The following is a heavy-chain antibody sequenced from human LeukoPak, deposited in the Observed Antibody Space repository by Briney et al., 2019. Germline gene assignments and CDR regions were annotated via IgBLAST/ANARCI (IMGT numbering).Heavy chain of an antibody. J-gene: IGHJ4*02. V-gene: IGHV3-49*03. CDR3: TSGGRDYYDSSGYRESDY. D-gene: IGHD3-22*01. Sequence: TGGSLRLSCTASGFTFGDYAMSWFRQAPGKGLEWVGFIRSKAYGGTTEYAASVKGRFTISRDDSKSIAYLQMNSLKTEDTAVYYCTSGGRDYYDSSGYRESDYWGQGTLVTVSS. CDR2: IRSKAYGGTT. CDR1: GFTFGDYA.